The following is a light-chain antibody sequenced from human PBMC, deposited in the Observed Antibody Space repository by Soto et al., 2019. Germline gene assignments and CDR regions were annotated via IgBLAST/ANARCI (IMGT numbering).Light chain of an antibody. CDR3: GTWDSSLSAWV. CDR1: SSNMGNNF. V-gene: IGLV1-51*01. J-gene: IGLJ3*02. CDR2: DNN. Sequence: QSVLTQPPSVSAAPGQKVTISCSGSSSNMGNNFVSWYQHLPGTAPKLLIYDNNERPSGIPDRFSGSKSGTSATLGITGLQTGDEADYYCGTWDSSLSAWVFGGGTKVTVL.